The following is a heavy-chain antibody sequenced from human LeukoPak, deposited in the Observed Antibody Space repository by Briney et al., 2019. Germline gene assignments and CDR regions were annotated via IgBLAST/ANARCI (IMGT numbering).Heavy chain of an antibody. CDR3: ASPYSSSWYRDY. V-gene: IGHV4-59*08. J-gene: IGHJ4*02. CDR1: GGSISSYY. D-gene: IGHD6-13*01. CDR2: IYYSGST. Sequence: SETLSLTCTVSGGSISSYYWSWIRQPPGKGLEWIGCIYYSGSTNYNPSLKSRVTISLDTSKNQFSLKLSSVTAADTAVYYCASPYSSSWYRDYWGQGTLVTVSS.